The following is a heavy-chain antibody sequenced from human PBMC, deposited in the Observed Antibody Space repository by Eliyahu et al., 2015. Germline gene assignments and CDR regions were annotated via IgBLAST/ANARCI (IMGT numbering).Heavy chain of an antibody. V-gene: IGHV4-34*01. D-gene: IGHD3-16*01. J-gene: IGHJ4*02. Sequence: QVQLQQWGAGLLKPSETLSLTCAVYGGSFSGYYWSWIRQPPGKGLEWIGEIHHSGSTNYTPSLKSRVTISVDTSKNQFSLKLSSVTAADTAVYYCARGPRGVMVRGLRTLDYWGQGMLVTVSS. CDR2: IHHSGST. CDR1: GGSFSGYY. CDR3: ARGPRGVMVRGLRTLDY.